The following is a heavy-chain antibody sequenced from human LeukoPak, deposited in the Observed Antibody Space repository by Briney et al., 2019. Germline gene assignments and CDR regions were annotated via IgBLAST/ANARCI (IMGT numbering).Heavy chain of an antibody. Sequence: GGSLRLSCAASGFSFSSSAMSWVRQAPGKGLEWVSAISGSGGSTYYADSVKGRFTISRDNSKNTLYLQMNSLRVEDTAIYYCARDAGGRTQREGWFDPWGQGTLVTVSS. CDR3: ARDAGGRTQREGWFDP. CDR2: ISGSGGST. V-gene: IGHV3-23*01. CDR1: GFSFSSSA. J-gene: IGHJ5*02. D-gene: IGHD1-1*01.